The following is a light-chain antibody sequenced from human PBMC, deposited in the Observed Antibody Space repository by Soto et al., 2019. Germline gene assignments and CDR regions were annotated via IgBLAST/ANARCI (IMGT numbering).Light chain of an antibody. CDR1: QSVSSSP. CDR3: QHRSTSPPG. J-gene: IGKJ5*01. Sequence: EVLMRQSPSTLALSPGGRATLSCRASQSVSSSPLAWYPHKPGQAPRLLMYYTSNRATGIPARFSASGSGTDSTLTISSLAPEDFEVDYCQHRSTSPPGFGQGTRLEIK. CDR2: YTS. V-gene: IGKV3-11*01.